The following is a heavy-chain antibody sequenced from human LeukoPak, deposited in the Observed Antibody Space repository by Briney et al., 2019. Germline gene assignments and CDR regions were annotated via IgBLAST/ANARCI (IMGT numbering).Heavy chain of an antibody. D-gene: IGHD5-18*01. J-gene: IGHJ4*02. CDR1: GFTFSSYA. CDR3: ATPQEGYSYGFDY. CDR2: ISGSGGST. V-gene: IGHV3-23*01. Sequence: GGSLRLSCAASGFTFSSYAMSWVRQAPGKGLEWVPAISGSGGSTYYADSVKGRFTISRDNSKNTLYLQMNSLRAEDTAVYYCATPQEGYSYGFDYWGQGTLVTVSS.